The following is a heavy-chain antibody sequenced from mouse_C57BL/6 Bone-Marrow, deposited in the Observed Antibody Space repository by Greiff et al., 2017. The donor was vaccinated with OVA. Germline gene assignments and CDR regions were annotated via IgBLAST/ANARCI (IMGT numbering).Heavy chain of an antibody. V-gene: IGHV1-62-2*01. CDR2: FYPGSGSI. CDR3: AKHEDRYGSSSFGY. CDR1: GYTFTEYT. Sequence: VQLQQSGAELVKPGASVKLSCKASGYTFTEYTIHWVKQRSGQGLEWIGWFYPGSGSIKYNEKFKNKATLTSDTSSRTFYMELSRLTSEDSAVYFCAKHEDRYGSSSFGYWGQGTTLTVSS. D-gene: IGHD1-1*01. J-gene: IGHJ2*01.